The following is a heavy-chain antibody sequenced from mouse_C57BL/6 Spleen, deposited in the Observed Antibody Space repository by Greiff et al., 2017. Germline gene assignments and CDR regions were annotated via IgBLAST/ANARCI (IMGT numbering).Heavy chain of an antibody. D-gene: IGHD2-2*01. V-gene: IGHV1-55*01. J-gene: IGHJ1*03. CDR1: GYTFTSYW. CDR3: ARVWLKDWYFDV. Sequence: QVQLQQPGAELVKPGASVKMSCKASGYTFTSYWITWVRQRPGQGLEWIGDIYPGSGSTNYNEKFKSKATLTVDTSSSTAYMQLSSLTSEDSAVYYCARVWLKDWYFDVWGTGTTVTVSS. CDR2: IYPGSGST.